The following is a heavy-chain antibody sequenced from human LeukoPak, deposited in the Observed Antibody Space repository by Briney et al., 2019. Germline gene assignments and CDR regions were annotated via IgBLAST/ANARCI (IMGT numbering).Heavy chain of an antibody. V-gene: IGHV4-61*01. Sequence: SETLSLTCTVSGGSVSSGSYYWSWIRQPPGKGLEWIGYIYYSGSTNYNPSLKSRVTISVDTSKNQFSLKLSSVTAADTAVYYCARGRYRGGDCYSKWFDPWGQGTLVTVSS. CDR1: GGSVSSGSYY. J-gene: IGHJ5*02. D-gene: IGHD2-21*02. CDR3: ARGRYRGGDCYSKWFDP. CDR2: IYYSGST.